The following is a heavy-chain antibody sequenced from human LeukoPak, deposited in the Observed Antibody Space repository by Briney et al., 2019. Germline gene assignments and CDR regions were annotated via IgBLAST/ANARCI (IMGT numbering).Heavy chain of an antibody. J-gene: IGHJ5*02. CDR3: ARGTADEDYVWFDP. Sequence: SQTLSLTCAISGDSVSSNSAAWNWIRQSPSRGLEWLGSTYYRSKWYKDYAVSVKSRITINPDTSKNQFSLQLNSVTPEDTAVYYCARGTADEDYVWFDPWGQGTLVTVSS. CDR1: GDSVSSNSAA. CDR2: TYYRSKWYK. V-gene: IGHV6-1*01. D-gene: IGHD4-17*01.